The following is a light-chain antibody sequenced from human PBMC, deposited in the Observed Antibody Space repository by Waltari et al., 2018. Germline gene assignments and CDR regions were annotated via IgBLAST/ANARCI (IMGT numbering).Light chain of an antibody. CDR3: QQYNNWPLT. CDR1: QSVSSE. V-gene: IGKV3-15*01. Sequence: EIVMTQSPATLSVSPGERATLACRASQSVSSELAWYQQTSGQAPRLLIYAASNRATGIPARFQGSGSGTEFTLTISSLQSGDSAVYYCQQYNNWPLTFGQGTKVEIK. J-gene: IGKJ1*01. CDR2: AAS.